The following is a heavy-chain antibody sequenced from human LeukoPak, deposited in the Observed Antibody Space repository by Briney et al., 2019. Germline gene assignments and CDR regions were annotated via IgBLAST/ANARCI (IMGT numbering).Heavy chain of an antibody. CDR1: VLTFNTCG. J-gene: IGHJ6*03. D-gene: IGHD2-21*01. V-gene: IGHV3-30*02. CDR3: AKQMIVRQQYYYMDV. CDR2: IRYDESAT. Sequence: GGSLRLSCIASVLTFNTCGVHWVRQAPGKGLEWLTHIRYDESATYYADSVKGRFTISRENSKNTLYLQMNSLRPEDTAVYYCAKQMIVRQQYYYMDVWGKGTSVTVSS.